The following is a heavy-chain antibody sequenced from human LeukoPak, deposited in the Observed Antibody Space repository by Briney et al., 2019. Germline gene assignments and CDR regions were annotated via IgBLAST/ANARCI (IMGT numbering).Heavy chain of an antibody. J-gene: IGHJ4*02. CDR3: ARRPGGDYGDLYYFDY. CDR2: INHSGST. D-gene: IGHD4-17*01. Sequence: PSETLSLTCAVYGGSFSGYYWSWIRQPPGKGLEWIGEINHSGSTNYNPSLKSRVTISVDTSKNQFSLKLSSVTAADTAVYYCARRPGGDYGDLYYFDYWGQGTLVTVSS. CDR1: GGSFSGYY. V-gene: IGHV4-34*01.